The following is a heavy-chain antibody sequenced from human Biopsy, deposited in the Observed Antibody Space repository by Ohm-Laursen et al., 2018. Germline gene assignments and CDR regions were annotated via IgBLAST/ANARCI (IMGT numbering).Heavy chain of an antibody. CDR3: ARRGSGGRSFDH. D-gene: IGHD2-15*01. CDR1: GGSISSFY. Sequence: SETLSLTCAVSGGSISSFYWTWIRRPPGQGPEWIGDISDSGSTNYKPSLKSRVIISVDTSKNQFSLNLSSLTAADTAVYYCARRGSGGRSFDHWGQGTLVTVSS. V-gene: IGHV4-59*08. J-gene: IGHJ4*02. CDR2: ISDSGST.